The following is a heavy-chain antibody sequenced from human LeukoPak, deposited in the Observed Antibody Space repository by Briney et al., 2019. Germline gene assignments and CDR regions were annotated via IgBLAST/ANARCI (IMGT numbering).Heavy chain of an antibody. D-gene: IGHD6-19*01. J-gene: IGHJ4*02. CDR3: ARVAGSIDY. CDR2: TNINSGYT. V-gene: IGHV1-8*03. CDR1: GYTFSTYD. Sequence: ASLKVSCTASGYTFSTYDINWVRQATGQGLEWMGWTNINSGYTGYAQKFQGRLAITRNTSINTAYMELSSLRSEDTAVYYCARVAGSIDYWGQGTLVTVSS.